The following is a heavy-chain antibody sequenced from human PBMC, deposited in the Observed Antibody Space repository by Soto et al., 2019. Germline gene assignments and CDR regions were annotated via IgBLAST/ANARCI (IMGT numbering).Heavy chain of an antibody. J-gene: IGHJ6*02. CDR2: IIPIFGTV. Sequence: QVQLVQSGTEVKKPGSSVNVSCKASGGTFTGNIISWVRQAPGHGLEWMGGIIPIFGTVTYAQKFQGRVTITADESTSTSYMERSSLRSEDTAVYYCARENNIASLSYYYGMDVWGQGTSVTVSS. CDR1: GGTFTGNI. D-gene: IGHD6-6*01. CDR3: ARENNIASLSYYYGMDV. V-gene: IGHV1-69*01.